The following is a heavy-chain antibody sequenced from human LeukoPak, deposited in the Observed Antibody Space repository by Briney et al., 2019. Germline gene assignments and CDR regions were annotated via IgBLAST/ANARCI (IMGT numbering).Heavy chain of an antibody. V-gene: IGHV1-69*05. D-gene: IGHD4-17*01. CDR1: GGTFSSYA. CDR3: ARDPVYGDYGVEYFQH. Sequence: ASLKVSCKASGGTFSSYAISWVRHAPGQGLECMGGIITIFGTANYAQKCQGRVTITTDESTSTAYMELSSLRSEDTAVYYCARDPVYGDYGVEYFQHWGQGTLVTVSS. J-gene: IGHJ1*01. CDR2: IITIFGTA.